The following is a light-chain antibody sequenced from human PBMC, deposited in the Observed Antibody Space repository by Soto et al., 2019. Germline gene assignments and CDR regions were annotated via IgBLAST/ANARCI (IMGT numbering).Light chain of an antibody. CDR1: SSDVGSYNF. J-gene: IGLJ2*01. V-gene: IGLV2-23*02. CDR2: EVT. CDR3: CSFEGDSTVI. Sequence: QAALTQPASVSGSPGQSITTSCTGTSSDVGSYNFVSWYQQQPGKAPKLMIYEVTKRPSGVSNRFSASKSGNTASLIISGLQAEHEDDYYCCSFEGDSTVISGGGTKVTV.